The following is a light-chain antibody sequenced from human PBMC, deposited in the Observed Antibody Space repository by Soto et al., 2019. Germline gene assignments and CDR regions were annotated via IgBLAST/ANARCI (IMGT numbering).Light chain of an antibody. CDR2: NTN. CDR3: LLYLGDGIWV. CDR1: SGPVFTSSY. J-gene: IGLJ3*02. Sequence: QTVVTQEPSFSVSPGGTVTLTCGLSSGPVFTSSYPNWYQQTPGQAPRTLIFNTNTRSSGVPDRFSGSILGDKATLTITGAQADDYSYYYCLLYLGDGIWVFGGGTKLTVL. V-gene: IGLV8-61*01.